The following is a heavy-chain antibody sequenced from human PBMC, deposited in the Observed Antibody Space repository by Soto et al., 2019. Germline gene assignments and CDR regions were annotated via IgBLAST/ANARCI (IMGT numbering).Heavy chain of an antibody. D-gene: IGHD2-15*01. V-gene: IGHV3-21*01. J-gene: IGHJ4*02. Sequence: GGSLRLSCAASGFTFSSYSMNWVRQAPGKGLEWVSSISSSSYIYYADSVKGRFTISRDNAKNSLYLQMNSLRAEDTAVYYCARDMAIGCSSTSCYTRIVVVVAATHDYWGQGTLVTVSS. CDR3: ARDMAIGCSSTSCYTRIVVVVAATHDY. CDR2: ISSSSYI. CDR1: GFTFSSYS.